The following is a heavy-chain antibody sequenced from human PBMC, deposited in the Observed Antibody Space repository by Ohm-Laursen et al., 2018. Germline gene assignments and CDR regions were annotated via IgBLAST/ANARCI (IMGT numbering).Heavy chain of an antibody. D-gene: IGHD3-22*01. Sequence: SLRLSCAASGFTFSSYAMHWVRQAPGKGLEWVAVISYDGSNKYSADSVKGRFTISRDNSKNTLYLQMNSPRAEDTAVYYCAKDANYDTSGFYPAALDYWGQGTLVTVSS. J-gene: IGHJ4*02. CDR2: ISYDGSNK. V-gene: IGHV3-30*18. CDR1: GFTFSSYA. CDR3: AKDANYDTSGFYPAALDY.